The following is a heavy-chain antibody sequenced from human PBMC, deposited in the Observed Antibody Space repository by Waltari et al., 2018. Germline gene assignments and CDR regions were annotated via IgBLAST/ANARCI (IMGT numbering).Heavy chain of an antibody. Sequence: QVQKSGXGLXXPSEXLSLTCXVSGDSISTXRYYLGWIRQPPGKGLEWIGSIYXRGSTXYNPSLKSRVXISVDTSKNQFSLNLSSXTAADTAVXYXARXANLRSLDPFDXWGQGTXVSVSS. CDR3: ARXANLRSLDPFDX. CDR2: IYXRGST. J-gene: IGHJ3*02. V-gene: IGHV4-39*01. CDR1: GDSISTXRYY.